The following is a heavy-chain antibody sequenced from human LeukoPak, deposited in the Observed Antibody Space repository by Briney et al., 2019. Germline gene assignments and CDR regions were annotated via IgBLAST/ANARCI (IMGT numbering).Heavy chain of an antibody. CDR1: GGSISSYY. D-gene: IGHD3-3*01. CDR2: IYTSGST. V-gene: IGHV4-4*07. J-gene: IGHJ4*02. CDR3: ARITDFWSGYYPDS. Sequence: SETLSLTCTVSGGSISSYYWSWIRQPAGKGLEWIGRIYTSGSTNYNPSLKSRVTMSVDTSKNQFSLKLSSVTAADTAVYYCARITDFWSGYYPDSWGQGTLVTVSS.